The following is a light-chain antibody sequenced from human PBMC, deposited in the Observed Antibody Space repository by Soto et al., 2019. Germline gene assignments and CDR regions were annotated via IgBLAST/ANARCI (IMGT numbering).Light chain of an antibody. CDR3: QQRSNWPPFT. CDR2: DAS. CDR1: QSVSSSY. Sequence: VLTQSPGTLSLSPGERATLSCRASQSVSSSYLAWYQQKPGQAPRLLIYDASNRATDIPARFSGSGSGTDFTLTISSLEPEDFAVYYCQQRSNWPPFTFGQGTRLEI. J-gene: IGKJ5*01. V-gene: IGKV3D-20*02.